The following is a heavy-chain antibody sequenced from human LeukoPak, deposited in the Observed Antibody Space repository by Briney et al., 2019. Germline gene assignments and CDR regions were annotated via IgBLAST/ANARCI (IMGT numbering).Heavy chain of an antibody. V-gene: IGHV3-33*01. D-gene: IGHD3-16*01. CDR3: ARDRAKWVAAPLGF. J-gene: IGHJ4*02. CDR2: IWYDGSNK. Sequence: PGGSLRLSCVPAGFTFSTYCMHWVRQAPGEGLEWVAVIWYDGSNKYYADSVKGRFTISRDNSKNTLYLQMNSLRAEDTAVYYCARDRAKWVAAPLGFWGQGTLVTVSS. CDR1: GFTFSTYC.